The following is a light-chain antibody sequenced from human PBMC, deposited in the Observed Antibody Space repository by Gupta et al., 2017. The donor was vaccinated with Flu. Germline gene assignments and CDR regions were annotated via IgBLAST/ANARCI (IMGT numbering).Light chain of an antibody. CDR1: HSVRND. CDR2: DAS. V-gene: IGKV3-15*01. CDR3: QQYNSWPFT. Sequence: EKVMTQFPATLSVSPGESATLSCRASHSVRNDLAWYQHKPGQAPRLLIYDASTRATGIPARFSGSGSGTEFTLTISGLQSEDLAVYYCQQYNSWPFTFGHGTKVDIK. J-gene: IGKJ3*01.